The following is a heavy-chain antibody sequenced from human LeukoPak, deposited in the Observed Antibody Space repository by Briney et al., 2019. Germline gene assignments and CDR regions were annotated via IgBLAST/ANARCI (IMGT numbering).Heavy chain of an antibody. V-gene: IGHV1-8*01. CDR3: ARASPPRSSWYEESLGYFDY. CDR2: MNPNSGRT. Sequence: ASVKVSCKASGYTLTSYDINWVRQATGQGLEWMGWMNPNSGRTGYAQKFQGRITMTRNTSISTAYMELSSLRSDDTAVYYCARASPPRSSWYEESLGYFDYWGQGTLVTVSS. J-gene: IGHJ4*02. D-gene: IGHD6-13*01. CDR1: GYTLTSYD.